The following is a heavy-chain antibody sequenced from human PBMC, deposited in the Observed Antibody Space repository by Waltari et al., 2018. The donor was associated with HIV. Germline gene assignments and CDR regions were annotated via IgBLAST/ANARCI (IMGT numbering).Heavy chain of an antibody. CDR2: IKEDGSEI. CDR1: GFPFSSSW. V-gene: IGHV3-7*01. J-gene: IGHJ4*02. D-gene: IGHD6-13*01. Sequence: EVRLVESGGGLVQPGGSLRLSCAPSGFPFSSSWMTWVRQAPGKGLEWVANIKEDGSEIHYVDSVKGRFTISRDNAKNSLYLQMNSLRAEDTAVYYCARRQQLTDWGQGTLVTVSS. CDR3: ARRQQLTD.